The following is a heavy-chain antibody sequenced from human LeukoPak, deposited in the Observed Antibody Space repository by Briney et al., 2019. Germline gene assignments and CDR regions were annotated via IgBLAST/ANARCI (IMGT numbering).Heavy chain of an antibody. CDR2: IYIDGTT. CDR1: GFIVSHNY. V-gene: IGHV3-53*01. Sequence: PGGSLRLSCAASGFIVSHNYMTWVRQAPGKGLEWISVIYIDGTTYYADSVKGRFTISRDQANHTLYLQMNTLRDEDTAVYYCARGPRYSFYWGQGTLVTVSS. CDR3: ARGPRYSFY. J-gene: IGHJ4*02. D-gene: IGHD6-13*01.